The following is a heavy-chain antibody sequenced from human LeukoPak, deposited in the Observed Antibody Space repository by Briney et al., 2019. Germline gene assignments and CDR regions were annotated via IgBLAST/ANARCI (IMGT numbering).Heavy chain of an antibody. Sequence: PSETLSLTCTVSGGSISSYYWSWIRQPAGKGLEWIGRIYTSGSTSYNPSLKSRVTMSVDTSKNQFSLKLSSATAADTAVYYCARDLPGYSGSYFIFDYWGQGTLVTVSS. CDR3: ARDLPGYSGSYFIFDY. D-gene: IGHD1-26*01. CDR1: GGSISSYY. J-gene: IGHJ4*02. V-gene: IGHV4-4*07. CDR2: IYTSGST.